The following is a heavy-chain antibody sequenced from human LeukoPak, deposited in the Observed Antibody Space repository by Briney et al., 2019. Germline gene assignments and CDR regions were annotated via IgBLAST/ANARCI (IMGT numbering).Heavy chain of an antibody. Sequence: GASVKVSCKATAYIFTNYYMHWVRQAPGQGLEWMGIISPSGGNTNYAQKLQGRVTMTTDTSTSTAYMELRSLRSDDTAVYYCAREGTYDSSGYYYDYWGQGTLVTVSS. J-gene: IGHJ4*02. D-gene: IGHD3-22*01. CDR2: ISPSGGNT. V-gene: IGHV1-46*01. CDR1: AYIFTNYY. CDR3: AREGTYDSSGYYYDY.